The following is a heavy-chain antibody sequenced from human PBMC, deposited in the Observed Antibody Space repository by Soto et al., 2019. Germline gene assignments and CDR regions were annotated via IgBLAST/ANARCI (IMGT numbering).Heavy chain of an antibody. CDR3: ARDKYKLSYYSDSSGYANWFDP. Sequence: ASVKVSCKASGYTFTGYYMHWMRQAPGQGLEWMGWIKPNSGGTNYAQKFQGRVTMTRDTSISTAYMELSRLRSDDTAVYYCARDKYKLSYYSDSSGYANWFDPWGQGTLVTVSS. CDR2: IKPNSGGT. CDR1: GYTFTGYY. J-gene: IGHJ5*02. D-gene: IGHD3-22*01. V-gene: IGHV1-2*02.